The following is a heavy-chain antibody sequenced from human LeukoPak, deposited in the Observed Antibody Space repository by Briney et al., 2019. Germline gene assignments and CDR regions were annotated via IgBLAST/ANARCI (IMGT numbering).Heavy chain of an antibody. Sequence: GGSLRLSCAASGFTFDDYAMHWVRQAPGKGLEWVSGISWNSDSIGYADSVKGRFTISRDNAKNSLYLQMNSLRAEDTALYYCAKSTTGGYYYMDVWGKGTTVTISS. CDR3: AKSTTGGYYYMDV. D-gene: IGHD1-26*01. V-gene: IGHV3-9*01. CDR1: GFTFDDYA. CDR2: ISWNSDSI. J-gene: IGHJ6*03.